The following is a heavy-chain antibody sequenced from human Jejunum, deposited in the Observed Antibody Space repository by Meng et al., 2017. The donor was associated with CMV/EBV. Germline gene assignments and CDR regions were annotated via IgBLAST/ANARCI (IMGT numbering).Heavy chain of an antibody. Sequence: KASGYTFTNYANKWGRQAPGQGVEWRGWMNTKTGNPTYAQGFTGRFGFSLDTSVSTAYLQIESLKAEDTAVYYCAKDRVGAAKDFDYWGQGTLVTVSS. V-gene: IGHV7-4-1*01. CDR3: AKDRVGAAKDFDY. CDR2: MNTKTGNP. CDR1: GYTFTNYA. J-gene: IGHJ4*02. D-gene: IGHD2-15*01.